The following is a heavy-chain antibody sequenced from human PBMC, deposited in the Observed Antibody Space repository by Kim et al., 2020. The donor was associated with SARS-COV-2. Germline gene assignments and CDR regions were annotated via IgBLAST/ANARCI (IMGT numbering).Heavy chain of an antibody. CDR3: ASPHTGSYYGYFDY. CDR1: GFTFSDYA. J-gene: IGHJ4*02. V-gene: IGHV3-30*03. Sequence: GGSLRLSCAASGFTFSDYAINWVRQAPGKGLEWVAVISYDGSNKYYADSVTGRFTISRDNSKNTLYLQMNSLRVEDTAVYYCASPHTGSYYGYFDYWGQGTLVTVSS. CDR2: ISYDGSNK. D-gene: IGHD1-26*01.